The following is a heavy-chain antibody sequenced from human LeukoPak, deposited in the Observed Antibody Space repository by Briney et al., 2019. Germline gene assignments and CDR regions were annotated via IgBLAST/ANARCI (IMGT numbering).Heavy chain of an antibody. J-gene: IGHJ4*02. D-gene: IGHD6-19*01. CDR3: ARRSVAGSLDY. Sequence: GGSLRLSCAASGFTFSSYAMSWVRQAPGKGLEWVSAISGSGGSTYYADSVKGRFTISRDNAENSLYLQMNSLRAEDTAVYYCARRSVAGSLDYWGQGTLVTVSS. CDR2: ISGSGGST. V-gene: IGHV3-23*01. CDR1: GFTFSSYA.